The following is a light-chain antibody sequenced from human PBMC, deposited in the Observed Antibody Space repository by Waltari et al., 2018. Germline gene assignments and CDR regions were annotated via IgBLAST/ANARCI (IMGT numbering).Light chain of an antibody. V-gene: IGKV3-20*01. CDR3: QHYGSSIMYT. J-gene: IGKJ2*01. Sequence: VLTQSPGTLSLSPGESATLSCRASQSLTKRYLAWYQQKPGQAPRLVIYGASSRAAGIPDRFSGSGSGTDFTLTISRLEPEDFAVYYCQHYGSSIMYTFGQGTKLEIK. CDR1: QSLTKRY. CDR2: GAS.